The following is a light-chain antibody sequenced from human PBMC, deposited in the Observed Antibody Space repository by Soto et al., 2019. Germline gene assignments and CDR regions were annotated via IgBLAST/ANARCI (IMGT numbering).Light chain of an antibody. V-gene: IGKV2D-29*01. Sequence: EIVLTQTPLSLSVTPGQSASISCKSSQSLLHSDGKTYLYWYLQRPGQPPQLLMYEVSNRFSGVPERFSGSGSGTDFTLEISRVEAEGVGLYSCLQTKQLPLTFGHGTKVEVK. CDR3: LQTKQLPLT. CDR1: QSLLHSDGKTY. CDR2: EVS. J-gene: IGKJ1*01.